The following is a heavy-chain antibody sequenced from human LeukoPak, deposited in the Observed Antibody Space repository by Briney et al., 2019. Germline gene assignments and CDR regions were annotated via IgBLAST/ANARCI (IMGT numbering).Heavy chain of an antibody. CDR2: ITGSGSGA. J-gene: IGHJ4*02. D-gene: IGHD3-22*01. V-gene: IGHV3-23*01. CDR1: GFTFSSFA. CDR3: AKSQSYYDSSGPLWGIY. Sequence: GGSLRLSCAASGFTFSSFAINWVRQAPGKGLEWVSVITGSGSGADYADSVKGRFTISRDNSQNTVHLQMNSLRAEDTAVYYCAKSQSYYDSSGPLWGIYWGQGTLVTVSS.